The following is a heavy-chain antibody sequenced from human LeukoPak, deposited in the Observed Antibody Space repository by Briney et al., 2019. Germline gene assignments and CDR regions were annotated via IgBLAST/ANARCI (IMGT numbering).Heavy chain of an antibody. V-gene: IGHV3-7*03. J-gene: IGHJ4*02. CDR3: SRSAYYDGSGNYYDY. CDR2: IKQEGSEN. D-gene: IGHD3-22*01. Sequence: PGGSLRLSCAASGFTFSTYWMTWVRQAPGKGLEWVANIKQEGSENYYVDSVKGRFTISRDNAKDSLYLQMNSLRAEDTAVYYCSRSAYYDGSGNYYDYWGQGTLVTVSS. CDR1: GFTFSTYW.